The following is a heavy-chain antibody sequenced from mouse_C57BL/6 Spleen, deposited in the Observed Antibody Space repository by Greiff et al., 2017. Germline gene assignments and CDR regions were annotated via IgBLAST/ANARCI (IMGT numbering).Heavy chain of an antibody. Sequence: ASGYTFTSYWMHWVKQRPGQGLEWIGNINPSNGGTNYNEKFKSKATLTVDKSSSTAYMQLSSLTSEDSAVYYCARWGYGGYFDVWGTGTTVTVSS. D-gene: IGHD3-1*01. V-gene: IGHV1-53*01. J-gene: IGHJ1*03. CDR1: GYTFTSYW. CDR2: INPSNGGT. CDR3: ARWGYGGYFDV.